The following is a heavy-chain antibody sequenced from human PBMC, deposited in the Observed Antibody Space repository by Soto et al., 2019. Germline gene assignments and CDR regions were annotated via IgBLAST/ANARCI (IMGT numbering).Heavy chain of an antibody. D-gene: IGHD4-4*01. Sequence: ASVKVSCKGSGYTFTSYGISWVRQAPGQGLEWMGWISAYNGNTNYAQKLQGRVTMTTDTSTSTAYMELRSLRSDDTAVYYCARWLQYTRNFDYWGQGTLVTVSS. J-gene: IGHJ4*02. CDR1: GYTFTSYG. CDR3: ARWLQYTRNFDY. V-gene: IGHV1-18*01. CDR2: ISAYNGNT.